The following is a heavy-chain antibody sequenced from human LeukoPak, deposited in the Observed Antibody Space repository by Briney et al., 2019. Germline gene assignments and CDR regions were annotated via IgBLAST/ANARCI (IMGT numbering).Heavy chain of an antibody. Sequence: PGGSLRLSCAASGFTFSSYAMSWLRQAPGKGLEWVSGISAGGCSTYYAVSVKGRFTISRDNSKNTLYLQMNSLRAEHTAVYYCAKQGHDDYVWVSSRHYYFDHWGQGTLVTVSS. CDR1: GFTFSSYA. CDR2: ISAGGCST. V-gene: IGHV3-23*01. D-gene: IGHD3-16*02. CDR3: AKQGHDDYVWVSSRHYYFDH. J-gene: IGHJ4*02.